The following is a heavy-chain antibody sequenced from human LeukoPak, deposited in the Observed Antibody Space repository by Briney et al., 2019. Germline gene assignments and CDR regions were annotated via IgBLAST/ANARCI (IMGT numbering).Heavy chain of an antibody. V-gene: IGHV1-18*01. CDR2: VSAYNGNT. J-gene: IGHJ5*02. D-gene: IGHD2-8*01. CDR1: GYTFTSYG. Sequence: DSVKVSCKASGYTFTSYGISWVRQAPGQGLEWMGWVSAYNGNTNYAQKLQGRVTMTTDTSTSTAYMELRSLRSDDTAVYYCARGYCTNGVCYTGWFDPWGQGTLVTVSS. CDR3: ARGYCTNGVCYTGWFDP.